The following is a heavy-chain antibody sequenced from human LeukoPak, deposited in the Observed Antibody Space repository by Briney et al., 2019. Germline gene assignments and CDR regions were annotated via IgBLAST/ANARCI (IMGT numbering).Heavy chain of an antibody. J-gene: IGHJ4*02. V-gene: IGHV3-33*01. CDR1: GFAFSTYG. D-gene: IGHD2-2*01. CDR3: ARPYQPLVWHFEY. Sequence: PGGSLRLSCAASGFAFSTYGMHWVRQAPGKGLEWVAAIWYDGNNKYYADSVKGRFTISRDNSKNTLYLQMNSLRAEDTAVYYCARPYQPLVWHFEYWGQGTLVTVPS. CDR2: IWYDGNNK.